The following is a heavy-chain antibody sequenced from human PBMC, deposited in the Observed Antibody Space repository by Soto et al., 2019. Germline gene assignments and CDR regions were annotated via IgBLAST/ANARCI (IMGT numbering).Heavy chain of an antibody. CDR2: ISSNGGSI. CDR1: GFTFSSNA. J-gene: IGHJ4*02. CDR3: VKSLALYSSSYQFDY. V-gene: IGHV3-64D*08. D-gene: IGHD6-6*01. Sequence: GGSLRLSCSASGFTFSSNAMHWVRQAPGKGLEYVSAISSNGGSIYYADSVKGRFTISRDNSKNTLYLQMSSLRAEDTAAYYCVKSLALYSSSYQFDYWGQGTLVTVSS.